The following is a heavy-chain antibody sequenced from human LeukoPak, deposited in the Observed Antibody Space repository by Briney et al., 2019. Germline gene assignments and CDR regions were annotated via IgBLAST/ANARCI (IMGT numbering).Heavy chain of an antibody. CDR3: AKGLAYCGGDCYSWYYYYGMDV. CDR2: ISASGGST. V-gene: IGHV3-23*01. CDR1: GFTFSSYA. J-gene: IGHJ6*02. D-gene: IGHD2-21*02. Sequence: GGSLRLSCAASGFTFSSYAMSWVRQAPGKGLEWVSAISASGGSTYYADSVKGRFTMSRDNSKNRLYLQMNSLRAEDTAVYYCAKGLAYCGGDCYSWYYYYGMDVWGQGTTVTVSS.